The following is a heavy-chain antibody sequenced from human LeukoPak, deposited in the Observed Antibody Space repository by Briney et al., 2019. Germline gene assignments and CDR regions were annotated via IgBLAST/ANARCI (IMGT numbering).Heavy chain of an antibody. J-gene: IGHJ4*02. CDR1: GFTFSSYS. CDR3: ARGPQKNGHSSGYPGYFDY. Sequence: PGGSLRLSCAASGFTFSSYSINWVRQAPGKGLEWVSSISISSSYIYYADSVKGRFTISRDNAKNSLYLQMNSLRAGDTAVYYCARGPQKNGHSSGYPGYFDYWGQGTLVTVSS. D-gene: IGHD3-22*01. CDR2: ISISSSYI. V-gene: IGHV3-21*01.